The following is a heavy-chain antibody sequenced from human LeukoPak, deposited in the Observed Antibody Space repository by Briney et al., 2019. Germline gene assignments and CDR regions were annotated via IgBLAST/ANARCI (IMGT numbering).Heavy chain of an antibody. D-gene: IGHD5-12*01. J-gene: IGHJ5*02. V-gene: IGHV3-23*01. Sequence: PGGSLRLSCAASGFTFSSYAMSWVRQAPGKGLEWVSAISGSGGSTYYADSVKGRYAISRDNSKNTLYLQMNSLRAEDTAVYYCANPVEMATAWGQGTLVTVSS. CDR1: GFTFSSYA. CDR2: ISGSGGST. CDR3: ANPVEMATA.